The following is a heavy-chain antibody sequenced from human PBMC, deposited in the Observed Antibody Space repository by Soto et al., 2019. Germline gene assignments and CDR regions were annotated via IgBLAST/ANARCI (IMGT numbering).Heavy chain of an antibody. CDR2: ISGSGGTT. D-gene: IGHD3-3*01. Sequence: GGSLRLSCAASGFTFSSYAMSWVRQAPGKGLEWVSVISGSGGTTYYADSVKGRFTISRDNSKNTLYLQMNNLRAEDTALYYCAKAARDFWQGYCPDYWGRGTQVTVSS. CDR1: GFTFSSYA. V-gene: IGHV3-23*01. J-gene: IGHJ4*02. CDR3: AKAARDFWQGYCPDY.